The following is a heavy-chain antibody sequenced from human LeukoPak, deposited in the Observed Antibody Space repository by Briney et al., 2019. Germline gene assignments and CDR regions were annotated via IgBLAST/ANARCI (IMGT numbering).Heavy chain of an antibody. V-gene: IGHV4-4*02. CDR1: GGSISSSNW. J-gene: IGHJ3*02. D-gene: IGHD3-22*01. CDR2: IYHSGST. CDR3: ARSYYYDSSGYHDAFDI. Sequence: SETLSLTCAVSGGSISSSNWWSWVRQPPGKGLEWIGEIYHSGSTNYNPSLKSRVTISVDKSKNQFSLKLSSVTAADTAVYYCARSYYYDSSGYHDAFDIWGQGTMVTVSS.